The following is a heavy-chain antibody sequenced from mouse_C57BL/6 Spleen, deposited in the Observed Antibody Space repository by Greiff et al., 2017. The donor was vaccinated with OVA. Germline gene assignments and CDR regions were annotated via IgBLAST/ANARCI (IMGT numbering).Heavy chain of an antibody. Sequence: QVQLQQPGAELVKPGASVKLSCKASGYTFTSYWMQWVKQRPGQGLEWIGEIDPSDSYTNYNQKFKGKATLTVDTSSSTAYMQLSSLTSEDSAVYYCARDSSGSNWSAWFAYWGQGTLVTVSA. V-gene: IGHV1-50*01. D-gene: IGHD3-2*02. CDR3: ARDSSGSNWSAWFAY. J-gene: IGHJ3*01. CDR1: GYTFTSYW. CDR2: IDPSDSYT.